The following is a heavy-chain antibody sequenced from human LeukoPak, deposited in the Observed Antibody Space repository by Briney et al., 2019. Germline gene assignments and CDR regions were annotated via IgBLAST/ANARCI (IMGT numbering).Heavy chain of an antibody. CDR1: GFTFSNHG. D-gene: IGHD5-12*01. J-gene: IGHJ4*02. CDR3: AQDRAWIEFYF. CDR2: ISPGGDTP. Sequence: GGSLRLSCAASGFTFSNHGMNWVRQAPGKGLEWASGISPGGDTPYYADSVRGRFTISRDNSKNTMYLQMNSLRAEDTAVYYCAQDRAWIEFYFWGQGTLVTVSS. V-gene: IGHV3-23*01.